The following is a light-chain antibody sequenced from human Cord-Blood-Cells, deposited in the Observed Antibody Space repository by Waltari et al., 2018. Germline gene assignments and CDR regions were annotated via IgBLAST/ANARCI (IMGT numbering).Light chain of an antibody. CDR2: EVS. V-gene: IGLV2-14*01. Sequence: QSALTQTASVSGSPGQSLTISCPGTSSAVGGSNYVSWYQQHPGKAPKPMIYEVSNRPSGVSNRFSGSKSGNTASLTISGLQAEDEADYYCSSYTSSSTLVFGGGTKLTVL. CDR3: SSYTSSSTLV. J-gene: IGLJ3*02. CDR1: SSAVGGSNY.